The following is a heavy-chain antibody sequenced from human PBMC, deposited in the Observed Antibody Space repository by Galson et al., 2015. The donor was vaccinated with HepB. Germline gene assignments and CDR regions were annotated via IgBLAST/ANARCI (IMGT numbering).Heavy chain of an antibody. Sequence: SLRLSCAASGFTFSNYAMSWVRQAPGKGLEWVSAISGYGGSTYYADSVKGRFTISRDNSKNTLYLQMSSLRAEDTAVYYCARGGVWFGDLYWYFDLWGRGTLVTVSS. J-gene: IGHJ2*01. V-gene: IGHV3-23*01. CDR3: ARGGVWFGDLYWYFDL. CDR2: ISGYGGST. D-gene: IGHD3-10*01. CDR1: GFTFSNYA.